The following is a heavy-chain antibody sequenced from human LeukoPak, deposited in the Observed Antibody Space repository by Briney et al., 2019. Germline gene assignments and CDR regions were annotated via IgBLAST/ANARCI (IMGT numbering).Heavy chain of an antibody. CDR1: GGSISSYF. Sequence: SETLSLTCTVSGGSISSYFWSWIRQPPGKGLEWIGYIYYNGSTNYNPSLKSRVTISVDTSKNQFSLRLSSVTAADTAVYYCARSSGWDPNPFDYWGQGTLVTVSS. CDR3: ARSSGWDPNPFDY. J-gene: IGHJ4*02. V-gene: IGHV4-59*08. D-gene: IGHD6-19*01. CDR2: IYYNGST.